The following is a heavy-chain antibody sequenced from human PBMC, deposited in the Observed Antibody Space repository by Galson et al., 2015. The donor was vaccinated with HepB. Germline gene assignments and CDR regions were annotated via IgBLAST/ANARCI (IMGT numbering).Heavy chain of an antibody. J-gene: IGHJ6*02. CDR1: GYTFTSYA. CDR3: ARTVATIRYYYYGMDV. Sequence: SVKVSCKASGYTFTSYAMHWVRQAPGQRLEWMGWINAGNGNTKYSQKFQGRVTITRDTSASTAYMELSSLRSEDTAVYYCARTVATIRYYYYGMDVWGQGTTVTVSS. V-gene: IGHV1-3*01. D-gene: IGHD5-12*01. CDR2: INAGNGNT.